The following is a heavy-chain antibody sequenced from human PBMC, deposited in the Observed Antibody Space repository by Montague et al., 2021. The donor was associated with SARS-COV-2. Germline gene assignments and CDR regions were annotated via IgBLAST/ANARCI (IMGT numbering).Heavy chain of an antibody. CDR3: ARRVTGTTVHYYYYGMDV. D-gene: IGHD1-20*01. CDR2: IYYSGST. CDR1: GGSISSSSYY. J-gene: IGHJ6*02. V-gene: IGHV4-39*01. Sequence: SETLSLTCTVSGGSISSSSYYWGWIRQPPGKRLEWIGRIYYSGSTYYNPSLKSRVTISVDTSKNQFSLKLSSVTAADTAVYYCARRVTGTTVHYYYYGMDVWGQGTTVTVSS.